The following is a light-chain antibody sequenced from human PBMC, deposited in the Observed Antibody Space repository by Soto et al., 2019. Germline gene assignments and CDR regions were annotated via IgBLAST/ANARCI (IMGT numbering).Light chain of an antibody. Sequence: EIVMTQSPATLSVSPGERATLSCRASQSVSSNLAWYQQKRGQPPRLLIFRASTRAAGIPARFTGSGSGTEFTLPISSLQSEDFAIYYCQQYNDWPRTFGQGTKVEI. CDR3: QQYNDWPRT. CDR1: QSVSSN. V-gene: IGKV3-15*01. J-gene: IGKJ1*01. CDR2: RAS.